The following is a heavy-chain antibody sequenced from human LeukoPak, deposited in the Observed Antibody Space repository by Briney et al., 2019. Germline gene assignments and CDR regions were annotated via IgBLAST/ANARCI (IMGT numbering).Heavy chain of an antibody. CDR2: ISSGSTTI. CDR3: ARDSEQWLVRAYYFDY. D-gene: IGHD6-19*01. CDR1: GFTFSSYS. V-gene: IGHV3-48*02. J-gene: IGHJ4*02. Sequence: GGSLRLSCAASGFTFSSYSINRVRQAPGKGLEWLSYISSGSTTIYYADSVKGRFTISRDNAKNSLYLQMNSLRDEDTAVYYCARDSEQWLVRAYYFDYWGQGTLVTVSS.